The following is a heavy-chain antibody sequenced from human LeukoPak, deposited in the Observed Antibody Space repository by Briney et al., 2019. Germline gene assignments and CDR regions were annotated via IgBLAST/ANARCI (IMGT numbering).Heavy chain of an antibody. D-gene: IGHD2-15*01. J-gene: IGHJ4*02. CDR3: ARDCSDGSCYFDY. Sequence: GASVKVSCKASGYTFTGYYMHWVRQAPGQGLEWMGWINPNSGGTNYAQKLQGRVTMTTDTSTSTAYMELRSLRSDDTAVYYCARDCSDGSCYFDYWGQGTLVTVSS. CDR2: INPNSGGT. V-gene: IGHV1-2*02. CDR1: GYTFTGYY.